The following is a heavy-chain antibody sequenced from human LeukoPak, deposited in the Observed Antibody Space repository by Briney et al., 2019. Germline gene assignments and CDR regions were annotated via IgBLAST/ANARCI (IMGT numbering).Heavy chain of an antibody. CDR1: GFTFSSYA. CDR2: ISYDGSNK. D-gene: IGHD6-13*01. Sequence: GGSLRLSCAASGFTFSSYAMHWVRQAPGKGLEWVAVISYDGSNKYYADSVKGRFTISRDNSKNTLYLQMNSLRAEDTAVYYCARASSSWYGYYYGMDVWGQGTTVTVSS. V-gene: IGHV3-30*04. J-gene: IGHJ6*02. CDR3: ARASSSWYGYYYGMDV.